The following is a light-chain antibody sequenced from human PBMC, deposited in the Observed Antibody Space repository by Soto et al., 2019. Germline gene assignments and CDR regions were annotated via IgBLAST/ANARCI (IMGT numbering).Light chain of an antibody. CDR1: QGMRND. CDR2: AAS. CDR3: LQHNSYPLT. V-gene: IGKV1-17*01. J-gene: IGKJ4*01. Sequence: DIQMTQSPSSLAASVGDRVTITCRASQGMRNDLTWYQQKPGKAPKRLIYAASSLQSGVPLRFSGSGSGTEFTLTISSLQPEDFATYYCLQHNSYPLTFGGGTKVEIK.